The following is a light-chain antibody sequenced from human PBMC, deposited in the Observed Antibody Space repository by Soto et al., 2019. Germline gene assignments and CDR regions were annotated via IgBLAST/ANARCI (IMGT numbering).Light chain of an antibody. J-gene: IGKJ5*01. CDR3: QQANSFPIT. Sequence: DIQMTQSPSTLSASVGDRVTITGRASHNINRRLACYQQKPGKAPKLLIYDASSLQSGVPSRFSGSGSGTDFTLTISSLQPEDFATYYCQQANSFPITFGQGTRLEIK. CDR2: DAS. CDR1: HNINRR. V-gene: IGKV1-12*01.